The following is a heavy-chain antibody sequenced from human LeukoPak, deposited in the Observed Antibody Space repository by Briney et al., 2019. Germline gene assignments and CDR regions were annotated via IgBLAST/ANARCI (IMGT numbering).Heavy chain of an antibody. J-gene: IGHJ5*02. CDR3: ARDRGRFDP. CDR2: IYSGGNT. Sequence: GGSLRLSCADSRLIVSSNYMAWVRQAPGKGLEWVSVIYSGGNTYYADSVKGRFTISRDNSKNTLYLQMNSLRAEDTAVYYCARDRGRFDPWGLGTLVTVSS. CDR1: RLIVSSNY. V-gene: IGHV3-66*01.